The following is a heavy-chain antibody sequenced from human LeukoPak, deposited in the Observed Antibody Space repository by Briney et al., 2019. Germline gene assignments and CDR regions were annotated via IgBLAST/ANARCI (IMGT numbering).Heavy chain of an antibody. CDR2: ISGSGGST. J-gene: IGHJ4*02. D-gene: IGHD3-3*01. CDR3: AKDLRWSPFGITIFGVVIDY. V-gene: IGHV3-23*01. CDR1: GFTFSSYA. Sequence: GGSLRLSCAASGFTFSSYAMSWVRQALGKGLEWVSAISGSGGSTYYADSVKGRFTISRDNSKNTLYLQMNSLRAEDTAVYYCAKDLRWSPFGITIFGVVIDYWGQGTLVTVSS.